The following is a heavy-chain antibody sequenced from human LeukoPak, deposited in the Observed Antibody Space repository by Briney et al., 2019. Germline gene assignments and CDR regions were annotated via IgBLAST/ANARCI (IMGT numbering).Heavy chain of an antibody. CDR2: IYYSGST. J-gene: IGHJ4*02. CDR1: GGFISSYC. V-gene: IGHV4-59*01. Sequence: SETLSLTCTVSGGFISSYCWSWIRQPPGKGLEWIGNIYYSGSTNYNPSLKSRVTILVDTSKNQFSLKVSSVTAADTAVCYCARGHGSSGMDYWGQGTLVTVSS. D-gene: IGHD6-19*01. CDR3: ARGHGSSGMDY.